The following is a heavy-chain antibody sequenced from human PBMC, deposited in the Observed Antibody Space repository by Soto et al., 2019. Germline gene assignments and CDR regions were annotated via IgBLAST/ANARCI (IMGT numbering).Heavy chain of an antibody. J-gene: IGHJ4*02. CDR1: GYTFTSYY. Sequence: QVQLVQSGAEVKKPGASVKVSCKASGYTFTSYYMHWVRQAPGQGLEWMGIINPSGGSTSYAQKFQCVVTMTRSTSTSTVYIELSRLRSEDTAVYYCARDRAARRLYYFDYWCQGTLVTVSS. V-gene: IGHV1-46*01. CDR3: ARDRAARRLYYFDY. CDR2: INPSGGST. D-gene: IGHD6-6*01.